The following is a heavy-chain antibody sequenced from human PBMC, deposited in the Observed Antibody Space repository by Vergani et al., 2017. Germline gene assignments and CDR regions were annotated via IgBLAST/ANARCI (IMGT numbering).Heavy chain of an antibody. CDR1: GYTFSNFG. J-gene: IGHJ6*03. V-gene: IGHV3-33*01. Sequence: QVHLEESGGGVVQPGSSLRLSCTASGYTFSNFGMHWVRKAPGKGLEWGESIWNDGNNKSYGESVKGRFSISRDNSQNTLHLQMNSLRAEDTAVYYCARDASAYYFYIDVWGKGTTVTVSS. CDR3: ARDASAYYFYIDV. CDR2: IWNDGNNK.